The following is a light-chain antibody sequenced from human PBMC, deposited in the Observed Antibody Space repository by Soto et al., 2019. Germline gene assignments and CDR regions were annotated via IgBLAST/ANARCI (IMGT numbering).Light chain of an antibody. CDR1: QSVGNH. V-gene: IGKV3-11*01. CDR2: DAS. Sequence: IVLTQSPATLSLSPGERATLSCGASQSVGNHLAWYQQRPGQAPRLLIFDASNAPTGVPVRFSGFGSGTDFTLVISSLEPEDSGVYYCQHRDAWPPGATFGGGTKVEI. J-gene: IGKJ4*01. CDR3: QHRDAWPPGAT.